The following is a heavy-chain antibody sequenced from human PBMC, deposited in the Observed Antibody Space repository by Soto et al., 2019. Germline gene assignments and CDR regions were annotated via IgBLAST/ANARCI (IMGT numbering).Heavy chain of an antibody. J-gene: IGHJ6*03. Sequence: SETLSLTCAVYGGSFSGYYWSWIRQPPGKGLEWIGEINHSGSTNYNPSLKSRVTISVDTSKNQFSLKLSSVTAADTAVYYCAREPREMTTVTTGREEYYYYMDVWGKGTTVTVSS. CDR3: AREPREMTTVTTGREEYYYYMDV. D-gene: IGHD4-17*01. CDR1: GGSFSGYY. V-gene: IGHV4-34*01. CDR2: INHSGST.